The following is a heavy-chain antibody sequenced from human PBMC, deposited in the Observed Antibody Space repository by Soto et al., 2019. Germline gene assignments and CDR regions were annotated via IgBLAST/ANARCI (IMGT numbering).Heavy chain of an antibody. D-gene: IGHD6-13*01. CDR3: AKYRRTAAEGYKLDY. CDR1: GDSIDNYY. J-gene: IGHJ4*02. Sequence: PSETLSLTCTVSGDSIDNYYWSWIRQPPGKRLEWIGYVYYTGSTTYNPSLESRVAMSVDTSKNQFSLKLSSVSAADTAVYYCAKYRRTAAEGYKLDYWGRGTLVIV. CDR2: VYYTGST. V-gene: IGHV4-59*01.